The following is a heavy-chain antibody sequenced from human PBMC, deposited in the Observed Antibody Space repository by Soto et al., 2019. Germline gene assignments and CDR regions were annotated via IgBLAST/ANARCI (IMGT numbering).Heavy chain of an antibody. CDR2: IYYSGST. CDR3: ARLPKTTVTYYFDY. Sequence: SETLSLTCTVSGGSISSYYWIWIRQPPGKGLEWIGYIYYSGSTNYNPSLKSRVTISVDTSKNQFSLKLSSVTAADTAVYYCARLPKTTVTYYFDYWVQGTLVTVSS. D-gene: IGHD4-17*01. V-gene: IGHV4-59*08. CDR1: GGSISSYY. J-gene: IGHJ4*02.